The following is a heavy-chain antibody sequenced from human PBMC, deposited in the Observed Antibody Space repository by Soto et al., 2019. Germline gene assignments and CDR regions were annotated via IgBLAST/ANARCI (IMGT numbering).Heavy chain of an antibody. V-gene: IGHV1-46*01. CDR2: INPSGGST. CDR3: ARGKIAEYYFDY. D-gene: IGHD6-13*01. J-gene: IGHJ4*02. Sequence: QVQLVQSGAEVKKPGASVKVSCKASGYTFTSYYMHWLRQAPGQGLEWMGIINPSGGSTSYAQKFQGRVTMTSDTSTSTGYMELSSLRSEDTAVYYCARGKIAEYYFDYWGQGTLVTVSS. CDR1: GYTFTSYY.